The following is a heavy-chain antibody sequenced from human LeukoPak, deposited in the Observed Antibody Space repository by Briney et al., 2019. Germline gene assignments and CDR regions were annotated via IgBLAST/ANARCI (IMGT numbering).Heavy chain of an antibody. CDR2: IKQDGSEK. CDR1: GFTFSSYW. Sequence: GGSLRLSCAASGFTFSSYWMSWVREAPWKGLEWVANIKQDGSEKYYVDSVKGRFTISRDNAKNSLYLQMNSLRAEDTAVYYCARDKVDDYYDSSGLFDYWGQGTLVTVSS. J-gene: IGHJ4*02. D-gene: IGHD3-22*01. V-gene: IGHV3-7*01. CDR3: ARDKVDDYYDSSGLFDY.